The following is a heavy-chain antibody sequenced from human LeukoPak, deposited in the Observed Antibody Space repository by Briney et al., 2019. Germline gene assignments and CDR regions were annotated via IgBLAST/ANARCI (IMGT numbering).Heavy chain of an antibody. CDR1: GGSISSSSYY. J-gene: IGHJ5*02. V-gene: IGHV4-39*01. CDR2: IYYSGST. D-gene: IGHD6-6*01. CDR3: ARQSSSSSNWFDP. Sequence: SETMSLTCTVSGGSISSSSYYWGWIRQPPGKGLEWIGSIYYSGSTYYNPSLKSRVTISVDTAKNQFSLKLSSVTAADTAVYYCARQSSSSSNWFDPWGQGTLVTVSS.